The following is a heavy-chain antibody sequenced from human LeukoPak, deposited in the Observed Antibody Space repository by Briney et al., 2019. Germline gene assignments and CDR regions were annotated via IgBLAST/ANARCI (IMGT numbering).Heavy chain of an antibody. CDR3: AKGLNGETWRGGFDY. J-gene: IGHJ4*02. CDR1: GFTFRSYA. V-gene: IGHV3-23*01. CDR2: SSGDST. D-gene: IGHD3-10*01. Sequence: GGSLRLSCTASGFTFRSYAMSWVRQAPGKGLEWVSVSSGDSTYYADSVKGRFTISGDNPKNTLYLQMNSLRAEDTAVYYCAKGLNGETWRGGFDYWGQGTLVTVSS.